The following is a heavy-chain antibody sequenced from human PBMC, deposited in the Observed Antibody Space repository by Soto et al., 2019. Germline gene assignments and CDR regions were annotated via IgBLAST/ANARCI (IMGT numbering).Heavy chain of an antibody. Sequence: GGSLRLSCAASGFTFSNAWMSLVRQAPGKGLEWVGGIKSKTDGGTTDYAAPVKGRFTISRDDSKNTLYLQMNSLKTEDTAVYYCTTGPTSGYYDSSGSDYWGQGILVTVFS. V-gene: IGHV3-15*01. CDR1: GFTFSNAW. J-gene: IGHJ4*02. CDR2: IKSKTDGGTT. D-gene: IGHD3-22*01. CDR3: TTGPTSGYYDSSGSDY.